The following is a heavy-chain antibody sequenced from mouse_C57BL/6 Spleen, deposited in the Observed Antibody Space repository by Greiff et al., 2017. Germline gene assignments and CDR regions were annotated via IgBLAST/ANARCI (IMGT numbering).Heavy chain of an antibody. Sequence: VQLQQSGAELVKPGASVKLSCKASGYTFTSYWMQWVKQRPGQGLEWIGEIDPSDSYTNYNQKFKGKATLTVDTSSSTAYMQLSSLTSEDSAVYYCAREWDYWGQGTTLTVSS. J-gene: IGHJ2*01. V-gene: IGHV1-50*01. D-gene: IGHD1-3*01. CDR1: GYTFTSYW. CDR3: AREWDY. CDR2: IDPSDSYT.